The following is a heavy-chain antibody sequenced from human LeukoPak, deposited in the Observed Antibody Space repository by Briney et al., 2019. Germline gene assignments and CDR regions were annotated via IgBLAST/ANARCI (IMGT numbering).Heavy chain of an antibody. V-gene: IGHV4-34*01. CDR2: INHSGST. CDR1: GGSFSGYY. Sequence: SETLSLTCAVYGGSFSGYYWSWIRQPPGKGLEWIGEINHSGSTNYNPSLKSRVTISVDTSKNQFSLKLSSVTAADTAVYYCARGVGSSWSYFDYWGQGTLVTVSS. CDR3: ARGVGSSWSYFDY. J-gene: IGHJ4*02. D-gene: IGHD6-13*01.